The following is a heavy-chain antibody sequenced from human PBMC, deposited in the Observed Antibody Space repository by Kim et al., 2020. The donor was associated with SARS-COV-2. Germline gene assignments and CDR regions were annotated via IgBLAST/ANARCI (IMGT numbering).Heavy chain of an antibody. Sequence: SQTLSLTCAISGDSVSSNNAAWNWIRQSPSRGLEWLGRTYYRSKWFNDYALSVKSRITINPDTSKNHFSLQLSSVTPGDTAVYYCANGGSGLGGMNVWGQGTTVTV. V-gene: IGHV6-1*01. CDR3: ANGGSGLGGMNV. CDR1: GDSVSSNNAA. D-gene: IGHD3-16*01. J-gene: IGHJ6*02. CDR2: TYYRSKWFN.